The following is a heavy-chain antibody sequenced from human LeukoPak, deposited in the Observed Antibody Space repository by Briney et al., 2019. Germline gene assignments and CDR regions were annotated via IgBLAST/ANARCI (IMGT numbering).Heavy chain of an antibody. D-gene: IGHD3-16*01. CDR1: GYTFTSYY. J-gene: IGHJ3*02. CDR2: INPSGGST. V-gene: IGHV1-46*01. Sequence: ASVKVSCKASGYTFTSYYMHWVRQDPGQGLEWMGIINPSGGSTSYAQKFQGRVTMTRDMSTSTVYMELSSLRSEDTAVYYRARERFGTAGAFDIWGQGTMVTVSS. CDR3: ARERFGTAGAFDI.